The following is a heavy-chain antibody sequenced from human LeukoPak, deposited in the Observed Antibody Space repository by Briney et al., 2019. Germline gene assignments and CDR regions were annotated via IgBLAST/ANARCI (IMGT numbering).Heavy chain of an antibody. J-gene: IGHJ5*02. V-gene: IGHV4-39*07. CDR2: IYYSGST. D-gene: IGHD2-15*01. Sequence: SETLSLTCTVSGGSISSSSYHWGWIRQPPGKGLEWIGSIYYSGSTYYNPSLKSRVTISVDTSKNQFSLKLSSVTAADTAVYYCARASPFCSGGSCYPNWFDPWGQGTLVTVSS. CDR3: ARASPFCSGGSCYPNWFDP. CDR1: GGSISSSSYH.